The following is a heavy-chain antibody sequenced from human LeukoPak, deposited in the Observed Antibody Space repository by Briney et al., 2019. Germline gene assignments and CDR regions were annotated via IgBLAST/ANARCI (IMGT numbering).Heavy chain of an antibody. Sequence: GGSLRLSCAASGFTFSTYYMNWVRQAPGKGLEWVSSISTSSSYIYYADAVKGRFTISRDNAKNSLYLQMNSLRAEDTAVYYCARDQATYFYFDYWGQGTLVTVSS. CDR3: ARDQATYFYFDY. CDR1: GFTFSTYY. V-gene: IGHV3-21*01. J-gene: IGHJ4*02. CDR2: ISTSSSYI. D-gene: IGHD1-26*01.